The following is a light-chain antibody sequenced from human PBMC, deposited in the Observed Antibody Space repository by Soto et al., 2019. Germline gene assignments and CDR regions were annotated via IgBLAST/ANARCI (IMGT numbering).Light chain of an antibody. CDR1: SSDVGSYNL. CDR3: CSYAGSWV. J-gene: IGLJ3*02. V-gene: IGLV2-23*02. Sequence: QSALTQPASVSGSPGQSITISCTGTSSDVGSYNLVSWYQQHPGKAPKLMIYEVSKRPSGVSNRFSGSKSGNTASLTISGLQAEDEAYYYSCSYAGSWVFGGGTKLTVL. CDR2: EVS.